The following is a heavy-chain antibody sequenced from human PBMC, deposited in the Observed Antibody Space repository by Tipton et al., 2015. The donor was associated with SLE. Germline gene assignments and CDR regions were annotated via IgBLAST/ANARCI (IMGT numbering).Heavy chain of an antibody. J-gene: IGHJ4*02. CDR3: TRADGAYDLHFFDF. Sequence: SLRLSCVGSGFIFTDYSMNWVRQAPGKGLEWVGLIRRKSDGGTTEYAASLRGRFTISRDDSKSIAYLQMDRLKTEDTAVYFCTRADGAYDLHFFDFWGQGSLVTVSS. CDR2: IRRKSDGGTT. V-gene: IGHV3-49*04. D-gene: IGHD5-12*01. CDR1: GFIFTDYS.